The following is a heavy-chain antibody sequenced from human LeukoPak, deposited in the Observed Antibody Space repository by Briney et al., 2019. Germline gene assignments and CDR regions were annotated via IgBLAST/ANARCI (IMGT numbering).Heavy chain of an antibody. D-gene: IGHD3-9*01. CDR3: ASWNVLTGYYFSPDAFDI. Sequence: SETLSLTCTVSGGSISSYYWSWIRQPPGKGLEWIGYIYYSGSTNYNPSLKSRVTISVDTSKNQFSLKLSSVTAADTAVYYCASWNVLTGYYFSPDAFDIWGQGTMVTVSS. J-gene: IGHJ3*02. CDR1: GGSISSYY. CDR2: IYYSGST. V-gene: IGHV4-59*12.